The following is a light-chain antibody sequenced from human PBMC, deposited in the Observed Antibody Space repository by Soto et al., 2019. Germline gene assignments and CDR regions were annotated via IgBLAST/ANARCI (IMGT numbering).Light chain of an antibody. J-gene: IGKJ5*01. CDR1: QGISNY. Sequence: DIQLTQSPSFLSASVGDRVTITCRANQGISNYLAWYQQKPGKAPDLLIYGASTLQSGVPSRFSGSGSGTEFTLTISSLQHEYFATYYCHVLHFFPTFGPGTRLDLK. V-gene: IGKV1-9*01. CDR2: GAS. CDR3: HVLHFFPT.